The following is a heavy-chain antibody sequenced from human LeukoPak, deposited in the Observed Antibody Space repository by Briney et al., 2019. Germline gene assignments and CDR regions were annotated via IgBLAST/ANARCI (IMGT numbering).Heavy chain of an antibody. CDR1: GFTFSSYW. V-gene: IGHV3-7*01. Sequence: GGSLRLSCAASGFTFSSYWMSWVRQAPWKGLEWVANIKQDGSEKYYVGSVKGRFTISRDNAKNSLYLQMNSPRAEDTAVYYCARKGYSYGHFDYWGQGTLVTVSS. CDR2: IKQDGSEK. CDR3: ARKGYSYGHFDY. J-gene: IGHJ4*02. D-gene: IGHD5-18*01.